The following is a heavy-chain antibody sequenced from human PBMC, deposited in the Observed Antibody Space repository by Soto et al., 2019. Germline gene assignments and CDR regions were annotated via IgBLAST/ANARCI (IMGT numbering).Heavy chain of an antibody. CDR1: GYSFTSYW. J-gene: IGHJ4*02. CDR2: IYPGDSDT. D-gene: IGHD6-19*01. V-gene: IGHV5-51*01. CDR3: ARYSSGWTALGWYFDY. Sequence: PGESLKISCKGSGYSFTSYWIGWVRQMPGKGLEWMGIIYPGDSDTRYSPSFQGQVTISADKSISTAYLQWSSLKASDTAMYYCARYSSGWTALGWYFDYWGQGPLVTVSS.